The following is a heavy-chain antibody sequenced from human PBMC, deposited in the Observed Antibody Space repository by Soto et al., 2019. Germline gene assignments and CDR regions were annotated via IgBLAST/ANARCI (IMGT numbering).Heavy chain of an antibody. CDR1: GYTFTCYY. J-gene: IGHJ3*02. V-gene: IGHV1-2*02. CDR3: ARESNIVVVPAAINAFDI. CDR2: INPNSGDT. D-gene: IGHD2-2*02. Sequence: ASVKVSCKTSGYTFTCYYMHWVRQAPGQGLEWMGWINPNSGDTNYAQKFQGRVTMAGDTSISTAYMELSRLRSDDTAVYYCARESNIVVVPAAINAFDIWGQGTMVTVSS.